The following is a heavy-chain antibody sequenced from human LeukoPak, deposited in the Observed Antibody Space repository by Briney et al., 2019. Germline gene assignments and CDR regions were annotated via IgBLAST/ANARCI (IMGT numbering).Heavy chain of an antibody. CDR2: IKEGGSEI. CDR1: GFTFSGYW. Sequence: PGGSLRLSCAASGFTFSGYWMDWVRQAPGKGLEWVATIKEGGSEIYYVDSVKGRFTISRDNAQNSPYLQMNSLRGEDTGVYFWANMWEGGSWGPGTLVTVSS. D-gene: IGHD1-26*01. CDR3: ANMWEGGS. V-gene: IGHV3-7*01. J-gene: IGHJ5*02.